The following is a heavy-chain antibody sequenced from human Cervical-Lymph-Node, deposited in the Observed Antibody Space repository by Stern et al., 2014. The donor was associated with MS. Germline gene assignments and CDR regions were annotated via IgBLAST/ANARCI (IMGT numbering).Heavy chain of an antibody. CDR3: ARGYTTSSGRPDY. CDR1: GGSTSSYY. CDR2: ISSSGGT. J-gene: IGHJ4*02. Sequence: VQLLESGPGLVKPSETLSLTCTVSGGSTSSYYWSWIRQPPGKGLEWIGYISSSGGTKYNPSLKSRVTISVDTSKTHFPLTLSSVTAADTAVYYCARGYTTSSGRPDYWGQGTLVTVSS. V-gene: IGHV4-59*08. D-gene: IGHD6-6*01.